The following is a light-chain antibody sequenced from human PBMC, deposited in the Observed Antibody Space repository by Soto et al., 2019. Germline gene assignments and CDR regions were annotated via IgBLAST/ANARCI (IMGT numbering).Light chain of an antibody. Sequence: EVFMTQSPATLSGSPGERATLSGRASQTVSRNLAWYQQRPGQAPRLLIYDISNRATGVPATFRASGSEPPFTLTLRRLQSEDFAVYFCQQYNNRPSLAQGTRLEIK. V-gene: IGKV3-15*01. CDR2: DIS. CDR1: QTVSRN. J-gene: IGKJ5*01. CDR3: QQYNNRPS.